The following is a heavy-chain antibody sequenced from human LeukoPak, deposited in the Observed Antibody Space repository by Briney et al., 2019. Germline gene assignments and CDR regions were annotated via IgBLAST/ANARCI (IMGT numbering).Heavy chain of an antibody. J-gene: IGHJ4*02. CDR2: IYTSGST. D-gene: IGHD3-22*01. V-gene: IGHV4-4*07. CDR1: GGSISSYY. Sequence: SETLSLTCTVSGGSISSYYWSWIRQPAGKGLEWIGRIYTSGSTNYNPSLKSRVTISVDKSKNQFSLKLSPVTAADTAVYYCARERPSTYYYDSSGYPGGRYFDYWGQGTLVTVSS. CDR3: ARERPSTYYYDSSGYPGGRYFDY.